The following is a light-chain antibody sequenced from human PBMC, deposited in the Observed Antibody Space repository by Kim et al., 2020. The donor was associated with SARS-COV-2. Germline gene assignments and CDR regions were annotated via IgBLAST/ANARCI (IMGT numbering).Light chain of an antibody. CDR1: QSISSY. CDR2: AAS. J-gene: IGKJ4*01. Sequence: ASVGDRVTITCRASQSISSYLNWYQQKPGKAPKLLIYAASILQSGVPSRFSGSGSGTDFTLTISSLQPEDFATYYCQQSYSTPFTFGGGTKVDIK. V-gene: IGKV1-39*01. CDR3: QQSYSTPFT.